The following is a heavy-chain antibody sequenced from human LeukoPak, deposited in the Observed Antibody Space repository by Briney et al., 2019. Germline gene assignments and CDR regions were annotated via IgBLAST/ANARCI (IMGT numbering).Heavy chain of an antibody. CDR3: AKDIRRNYYYYGMDV. D-gene: IGHD1-14*01. CDR2: ISGSGGST. Sequence: GGSLRLSCAASGFTFSSYAMSWVRQAPGKGLDWVSPISGSGGSTYYADSVKGRFTISRDNSKNTLYLQMNSLRAEDTAVYYCAKDIRRNYYYYGMDVWGQGTTVTVSS. CDR1: GFTFSSYA. V-gene: IGHV3-23*01. J-gene: IGHJ6*02.